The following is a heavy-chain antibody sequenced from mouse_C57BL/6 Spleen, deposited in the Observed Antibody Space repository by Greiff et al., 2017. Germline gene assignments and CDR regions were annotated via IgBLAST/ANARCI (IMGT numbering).Heavy chain of an antibody. Sequence: EVQLQQSGAELVRPGASVKFSCTASGFNIKDDYMHWVKQRPEQGLEWIGWLDPENGDTEYASKFQGKATITADTSSNTAYLQLSSLTSEDTAVYYCTLYYYGSSPWFAYWGQGTLVTVSA. CDR2: LDPENGDT. J-gene: IGHJ3*01. V-gene: IGHV14-4*01. D-gene: IGHD1-1*01. CDR3: TLYYYGSSPWFAY. CDR1: GFNIKDDY.